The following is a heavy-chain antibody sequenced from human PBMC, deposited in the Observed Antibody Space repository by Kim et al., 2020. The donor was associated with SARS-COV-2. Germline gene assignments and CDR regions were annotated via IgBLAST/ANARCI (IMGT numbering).Heavy chain of an antibody. V-gene: IGHV5-51*01. Sequence: GESLKISCQGSGYSFTSYWIGWVRQMPGKGLEWMGIIYPGDSDTRYSPSFQGQVTISADKSISTAYLQWSSLKASDTAMYYCARVRGVIDYYYGMDVWGQGITVTVSS. D-gene: IGHD3-10*01. CDR2: IYPGDSDT. J-gene: IGHJ6*02. CDR1: GYSFTSYW. CDR3: ARVRGVIDYYYGMDV.